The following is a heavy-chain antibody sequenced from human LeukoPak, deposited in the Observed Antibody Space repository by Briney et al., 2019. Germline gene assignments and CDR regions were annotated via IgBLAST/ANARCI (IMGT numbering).Heavy chain of an antibody. J-gene: IGHJ5*02. CDR3: ASRLITMVRGVTSWFDP. D-gene: IGHD3-10*01. CDR2: IYYSGST. V-gene: IGHV4-39*07. CDR1: GGSISSSSYY. Sequence: SETLSLTCTVSGGSISSSSYYWGWIRQPPGKGLEWIGSIYYSGSTYYNPSLKSRVTISVDTSKNQFSLKLSSVTAADTAVYYCASRLITMVRGVTSWFDPWGQGTLVTVSS.